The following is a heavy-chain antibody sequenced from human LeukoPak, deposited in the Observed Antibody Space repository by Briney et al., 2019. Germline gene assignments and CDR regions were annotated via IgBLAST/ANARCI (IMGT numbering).Heavy chain of an antibody. J-gene: IGHJ4*02. CDR2: IYPGVRA. V-gene: IGHV4-4*07. CDR1: GVSFSSYY. Sequence: SETLSLTCTVSGVSFSSYYWTWIRQPAGKGLEWLGQIYPGVRAYYSPSLESRLTMSADTSKNQFSLNLRSMTAADTAVYFCARSAVTRAGVFDYWGRGILVTVSS. D-gene: IGHD4-17*01. CDR3: ARSAVTRAGVFDY.